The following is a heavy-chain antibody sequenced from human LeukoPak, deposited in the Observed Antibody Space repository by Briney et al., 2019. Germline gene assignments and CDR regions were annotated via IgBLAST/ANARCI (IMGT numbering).Heavy chain of an antibody. V-gene: IGHV4-61*02. CDR3: ARDIKIAVAAHDAFDI. CDR1: SGSISSSNYY. CDR2: ISTIGST. Sequence: SETLSLTCTVSSGSISSSNYYWSWIRQPAGKGLEWIGRISTIGSTNYNPSLNSRVTISIDTSKNQFSLKLSSVTAADTAVYYCARDIKIAVAAHDAFDIWGQGTMVTVSS. D-gene: IGHD6-19*01. J-gene: IGHJ3*02.